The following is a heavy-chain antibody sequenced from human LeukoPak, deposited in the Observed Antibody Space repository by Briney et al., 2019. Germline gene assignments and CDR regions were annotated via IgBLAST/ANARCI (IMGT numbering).Heavy chain of an antibody. Sequence: SQTLSLTCAVSGGSISSGGYSWSWIRQPPGKGLEWIGYIYHSGSTYHNPSLKSRVTISVDTSKNQFSLKLSSVTAADTAVYYCASSAAGTEDYFDYWGQGTLVTVSS. CDR3: ASSAAGTEDYFDY. V-gene: IGHV4-30-2*01. CDR2: IYHSGST. J-gene: IGHJ4*02. D-gene: IGHD6-13*01. CDR1: GGSISSGGYS.